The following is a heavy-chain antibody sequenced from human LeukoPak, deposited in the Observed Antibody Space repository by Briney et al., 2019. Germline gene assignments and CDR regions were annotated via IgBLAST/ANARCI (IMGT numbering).Heavy chain of an antibody. D-gene: IGHD6-19*01. CDR3: ATWVQQWLVDDAFDI. J-gene: IGHJ3*02. V-gene: IGHV1-24*01. CDR2: FDPEDGET. Sequence: GASVKVSCKVFGYTLTELSMHWVRQAPGKGLEWMGGFDPEDGETIYAQKFQGRVTMTEDTSTDTAYMELSSLRSEDTAVYYCATWVQQWLVDDAFDIWGQGTMVTVSS. CDR1: GYTLTELS.